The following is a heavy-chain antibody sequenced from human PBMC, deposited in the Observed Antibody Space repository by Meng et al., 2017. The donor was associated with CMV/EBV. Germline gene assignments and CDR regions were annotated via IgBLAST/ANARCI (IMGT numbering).Heavy chain of an antibody. CDR3: ARGWWLQDLNFKY. V-gene: IGHV1-2*02. CDR2: INPNSGGT. Sequence: ASVKVSCKASGYTFTGYYMHWVRQAPGQGLEWMGWINPNSGGTNYAQKFQGRVTMTRDTSISTAYMELNRLRSDDTAVYYCARGWWLQDLNFKYWGQGTLVTVSS. J-gene: IGHJ4*02. D-gene: IGHD5-24*01. CDR1: GYTFTGYY.